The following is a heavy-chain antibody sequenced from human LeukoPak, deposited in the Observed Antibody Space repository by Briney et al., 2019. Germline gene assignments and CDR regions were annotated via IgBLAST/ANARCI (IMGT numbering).Heavy chain of an antibody. CDR3: ARGGDSSGNYYYYMDV. Sequence: GGSLRLSCAASGFTVSSNYMSWVRQAPGRGLEWVSVIYSGGSTYYADSVKGRFTISRDNSKNTLYLQMNSLRAEDTAVYYCARGGDSSGNYYYYMDVWGKGTTVTVSS. CDR1: GFTVSSNY. CDR2: IYSGGST. V-gene: IGHV3-66*02. D-gene: IGHD6-25*01. J-gene: IGHJ6*03.